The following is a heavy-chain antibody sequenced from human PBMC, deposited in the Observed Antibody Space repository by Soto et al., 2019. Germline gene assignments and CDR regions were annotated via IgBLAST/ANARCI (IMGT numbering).Heavy chain of an antibody. Sequence: EVQLLESGGGLVQPGGSLRLSCAASGFTFSSYAMSWVRQAPGKGLEWVSAISGSGRSTYYAASVQGLFTISRDNSKNTLHLQMNSLRAEDTAVYYGAKDRSGGYTGPCEYWGQGTLVTVSS. D-gene: IGHD1-26*01. V-gene: IGHV3-23*01. CDR2: ISGSGRST. CDR1: GFTFSSYA. J-gene: IGHJ4*02. CDR3: AKDRSGGYTGPCEY.